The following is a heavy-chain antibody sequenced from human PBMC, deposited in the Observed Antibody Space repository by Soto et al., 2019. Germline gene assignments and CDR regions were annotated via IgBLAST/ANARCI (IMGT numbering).Heavy chain of an antibody. V-gene: IGHV4-30-4*01. D-gene: IGHD3-10*01. CDR2: IYYSGST. Sequence: LSLTCTVSGGSISSGDYYWSWIRQPPGKGLEWIGYIYYSGSTYYNPSLKSRVTISVDTSKNQFSLKLSSVTAADTAVYYCARGSPPGVRGPTRGGMDVWGQGTTVTVSS. CDR3: ARGSPPGVRGPTRGGMDV. CDR1: GGSISSGDYY. J-gene: IGHJ6*02.